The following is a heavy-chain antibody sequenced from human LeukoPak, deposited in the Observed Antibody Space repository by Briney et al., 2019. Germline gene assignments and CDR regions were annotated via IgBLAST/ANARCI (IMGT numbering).Heavy chain of an antibody. CDR3: ARGYSSSWYFNWFDP. Sequence: SGTLSLTCTVSGYSISSGYFWGWIRQPPGKGLEWIGSIYHSGTTYYNPSLKSRVTISVDTSKNQFSLKLTSVTAADTAVYYCARGYSSSWYFNWFDPWGQGTLVTVSS. CDR2: IYHSGTT. D-gene: IGHD6-13*01. CDR1: GYSISSGYF. J-gene: IGHJ5*02. V-gene: IGHV4-38-2*02.